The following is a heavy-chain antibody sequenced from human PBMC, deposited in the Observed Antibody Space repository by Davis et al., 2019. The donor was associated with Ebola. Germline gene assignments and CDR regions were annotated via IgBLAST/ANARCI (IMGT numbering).Heavy chain of an antibody. CDR3: ARDRSSGWPFDY. D-gene: IGHD6-19*01. J-gene: IGHJ4*02. CDR1: GYTFTSYD. V-gene: IGHV1-18*01. Sequence: ASVKVSCKASGYTFTSYDINWVRQATGQGLEWMGWISAYNGNTNYAQKLQGRVTMTTDTSASTAYMELSSLRSEDTAVYYCARDRSSGWPFDYWGQGTLVTVSS. CDR2: ISAYNGNT.